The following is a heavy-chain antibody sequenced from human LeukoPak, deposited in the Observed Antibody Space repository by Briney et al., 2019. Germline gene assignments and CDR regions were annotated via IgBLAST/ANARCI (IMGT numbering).Heavy chain of an antibody. CDR3: AREIGSAARGR. J-gene: IGHJ4*02. V-gene: IGHV3-7*05. CDR2: IKEDGSHI. CDR1: GFTFTSYS. D-gene: IGHD6-13*01. Sequence: GGSLRLSCAASGFTFTSYSMTWVRQAPGRGLEWVARIKEDGSHIYYVDSVKGRFTISRDNAKNSVYLQMNSLRAEDTAVYYCAREIGSAARGRWGQGTLVIVSS.